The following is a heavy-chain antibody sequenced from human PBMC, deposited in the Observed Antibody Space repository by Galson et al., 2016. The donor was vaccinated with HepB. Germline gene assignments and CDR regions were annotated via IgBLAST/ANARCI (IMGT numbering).Heavy chain of an antibody. CDR1: GGSFTSGGYY. J-gene: IGHJ4*02. Sequence: TLSLTCTVSGGSFTSGGYYWSWVRQHPGKGLEWIGHIYSTGRTYYNPSLKSRVTISIDTSKNQFSLRLNSLAAADTAVYYCARLSVINIFDYWGQGTLVTVSS. CDR3: ARLSVINIFDY. CDR2: IYSTGRT. V-gene: IGHV4-31*03.